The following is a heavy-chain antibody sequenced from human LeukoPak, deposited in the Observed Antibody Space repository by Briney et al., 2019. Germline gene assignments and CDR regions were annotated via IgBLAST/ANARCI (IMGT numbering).Heavy chain of an antibody. J-gene: IGHJ4*02. Sequence: SETLSLTCTVSGGSISSSSYYWGWIRQPPGKGLEWIGSIYYSGSTYYNPSLKSRVTISVDTSKNQFSLKLSSVTAADTAVYYCARGGTDFWSGYYYFDYWGQGTLVTVSS. CDR3: ARGGTDFWSGYYYFDY. CDR1: GGSISSSSYY. V-gene: IGHV4-39*07. CDR2: IYYSGST. D-gene: IGHD3-3*01.